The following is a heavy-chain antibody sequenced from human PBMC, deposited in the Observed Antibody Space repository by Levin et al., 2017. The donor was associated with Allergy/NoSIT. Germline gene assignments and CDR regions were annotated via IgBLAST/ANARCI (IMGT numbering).Heavy chain of an antibody. CDR1: GFTFSDHY. CDR3: ARDVSN. CDR2: SRNKANSYTT. V-gene: IGHV3-72*01. Sequence: GESLKISCAASGFTFSDHYMDWVRQAPGKGLEWVGRSRNKANSYTTEYAASVKGRFTISRDDSKNSLYLQMNSLKTEDTAVYYCARDVSNWGQGTLVTVSS. J-gene: IGHJ4*02. D-gene: IGHD3-3*02.